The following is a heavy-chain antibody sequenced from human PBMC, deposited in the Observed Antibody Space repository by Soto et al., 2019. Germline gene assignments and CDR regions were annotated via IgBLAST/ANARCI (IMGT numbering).Heavy chain of an antibody. D-gene: IGHD2-15*01. Sequence: QVQLQESGPGLVKPSQTLSLTCTVSGGSISSGGYYWSWSRQHPGKGLEWIGYIDYSGSTYYNPSLKSRVTISVDTSKNQCSLKLSSVAAADTAVYYCARTPEIGGKDEFDYWGQGTLVTVSS. CDR3: ARTPEIGGKDEFDY. CDR2: IDYSGST. CDR1: GGSISSGGYY. J-gene: IGHJ4*02. V-gene: IGHV4-31*03.